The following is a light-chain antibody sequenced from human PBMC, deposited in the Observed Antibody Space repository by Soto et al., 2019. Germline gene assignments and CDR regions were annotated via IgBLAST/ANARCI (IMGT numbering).Light chain of an antibody. CDR1: HSVTNDY. CDR2: DAV. J-gene: IGKJ1*01. CDR3: HQCAHSPLT. V-gene: IGKV3-20*01. Sequence: EIVLTQSPATLSLSPGERATLSCKASHSVTNDYLAWYQQKPGQPPRLIIYDAVDRATGVPDRFIGSGSGTDFTLTISRLEPEDFAVYYCHQCAHSPLTFGQGTKVEIK.